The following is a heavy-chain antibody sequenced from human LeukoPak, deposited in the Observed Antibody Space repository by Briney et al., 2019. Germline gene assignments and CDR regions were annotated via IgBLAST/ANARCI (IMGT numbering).Heavy chain of an antibody. CDR1: GFTVSSNY. Sequence: QAGGSLRLSCAASGFTVSSNYMSWVRQAPGRGLEWVSRINGDESSTNYADSVKGRFTISRDNAKDTLYLHMNSLTAEDTAVYYCARGAKWAYYFDYWGQGTLVTVSS. V-gene: IGHV3-74*01. J-gene: IGHJ4*02. CDR2: INGDESST. D-gene: IGHD1-26*01. CDR3: ARGAKWAYYFDY.